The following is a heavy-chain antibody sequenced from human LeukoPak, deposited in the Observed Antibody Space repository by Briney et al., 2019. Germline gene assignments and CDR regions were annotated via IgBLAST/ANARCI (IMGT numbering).Heavy chain of an antibody. J-gene: IGHJ4*02. CDR3: VSFYETN. Sequence: GGSLRLSCAASGNYWMHWVRQAPGKGLVWVSHINSDGSWIGYADSVKGRFTISKDNAKNTVYLQMNNLRAEDTAVYYCVSFYETNWGRGTLVTVSS. D-gene: IGHD2-2*01. CDR1: GNYW. CDR2: INSDGSWI. V-gene: IGHV3-74*01.